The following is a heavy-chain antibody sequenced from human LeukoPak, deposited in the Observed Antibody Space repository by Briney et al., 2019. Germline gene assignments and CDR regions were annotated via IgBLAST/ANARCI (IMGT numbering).Heavy chain of an antibody. Sequence: GGSLRLSCAASGFTFNNYAMSWVRQVPGKGLEWVSSIIVSGDMTYYADSVKGRFTISRDNSKNTLYLQMNSLRAEDTAVYCCAKDGGGYSSSWYSLGPFDYWGQGTLVTVSS. D-gene: IGHD6-13*01. J-gene: IGHJ4*02. CDR2: IIVSGDMT. CDR3: AKDGGGYSSSWYSLGPFDY. V-gene: IGHV3-23*01. CDR1: GFTFNNYA.